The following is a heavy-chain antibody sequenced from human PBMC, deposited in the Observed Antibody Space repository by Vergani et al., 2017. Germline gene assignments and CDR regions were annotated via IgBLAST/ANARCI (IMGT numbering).Heavy chain of an antibody. Sequence: EVQLEESGGGLVLPGRSLRLSCVASGFTSAGYAMHWVRQAQGKGLEWVSGISWNSNSIGYADSVTGRFTIFRDNAKNSLYLQMNSLRAEDTALYYCAKDLGTSSGGGWFDPWGQGTLVTVSS. CDR1: GFTSAGYA. CDR2: ISWNSNSI. D-gene: IGHD6-6*01. CDR3: AKDLGTSSGGGWFDP. J-gene: IGHJ5*02. V-gene: IGHV3-9*02.